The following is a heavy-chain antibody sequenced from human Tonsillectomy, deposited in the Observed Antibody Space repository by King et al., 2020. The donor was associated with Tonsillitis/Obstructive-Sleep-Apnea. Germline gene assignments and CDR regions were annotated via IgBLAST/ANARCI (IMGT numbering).Heavy chain of an antibody. Sequence: VQLVESGGGVVQPGRSLRLSCAASGLTFSSYAMHWVRQAPGKGLEWVAVISYDGSNKYYADSVKGRFTISRDNSKNTLYLQMNSLRAEDTVVYYCARETIGEYYDFWSGPNSGYMDVWGKGTTVTVSS. CDR2: ISYDGSNK. CDR1: GLTFSSYA. CDR3: ARETIGEYYDFWSGPNSGYMDV. D-gene: IGHD3-3*01. V-gene: IGHV3-30*04. J-gene: IGHJ6*03.